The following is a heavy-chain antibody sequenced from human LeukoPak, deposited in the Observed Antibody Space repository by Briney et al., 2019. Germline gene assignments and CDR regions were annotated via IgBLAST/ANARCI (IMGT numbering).Heavy chain of an antibody. CDR3: ARDRQLLWFGEQGAFDI. J-gene: IGHJ3*02. CDR1: GYTFTSYA. Sequence: ASVKVSCKASGYTFTSYAMNWVRQAPGQGLEWMGWINTNTGNPTYAQGFTGRFVFSLDTSVSTAYLQISSLKAEDTAVYYCARDRQLLWFGEQGAFDIWGQGTMVTVSS. V-gene: IGHV7-4-1*02. D-gene: IGHD3-10*01. CDR2: INTNTGNP.